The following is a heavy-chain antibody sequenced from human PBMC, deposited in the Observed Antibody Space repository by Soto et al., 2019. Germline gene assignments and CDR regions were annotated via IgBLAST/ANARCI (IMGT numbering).Heavy chain of an antibody. J-gene: IGHJ4*02. CDR2: ISGSGDRT. D-gene: IGHD3-22*01. Sequence: GGSLRLSCAASGFTFSTYGMSWVRQAPGKGLEWVSAISGSGDRTFYADSVKGRFTISRDNSKNTLHLQMDSLRVEDTAEYYCAKMGDSSGYDYFDYWGQGTQVTVSS. CDR1: GFTFSTYG. V-gene: IGHV3-23*01. CDR3: AKMGDSSGYDYFDY.